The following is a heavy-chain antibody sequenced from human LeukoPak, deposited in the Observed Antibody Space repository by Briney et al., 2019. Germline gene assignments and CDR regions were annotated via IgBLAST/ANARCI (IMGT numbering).Heavy chain of an antibody. CDR1: GFTFSDHA. D-gene: IGHD4-11*01. J-gene: IGHJ5*02. CDR2: ISYHARDQ. Sequence: GGSLRLSCTASGFTFSDHAMHWVRQAPGKGLEWVTVISYHARDQCYAGSVKGRFTVSRDNSKNTLYLQMNSPRAEDTAVYYCAKMTKNPYNWFDPWGQGTLVTVSS. V-gene: IGHV3-30*18. CDR3: AKMTKNPYNWFDP.